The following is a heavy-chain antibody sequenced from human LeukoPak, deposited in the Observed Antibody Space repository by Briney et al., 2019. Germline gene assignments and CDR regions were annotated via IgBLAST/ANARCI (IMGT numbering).Heavy chain of an antibody. D-gene: IGHD6-6*01. CDR3: ARDKGGSSSRFDP. CDR2: ISSSGSTI. V-gene: IGHV3-48*03. Sequence: GGSLRLSCAASGLTFSSYEMNWVRQAPGKGLEWVSYISSSGSTIYYADSVKGRFTISRDNAKNSLYLQMNSLRAEDTAVYYCARDKGGSSSRFDPWGQGTLVTVSS. J-gene: IGHJ5*02. CDR1: GLTFSSYE.